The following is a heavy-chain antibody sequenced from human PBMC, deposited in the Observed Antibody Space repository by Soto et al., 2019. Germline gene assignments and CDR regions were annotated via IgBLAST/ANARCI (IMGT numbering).Heavy chain of an antibody. CDR3: ARDRRYCSGGSCFANWFDP. Sequence: SQTLSLTCAISGDSVSSNSAAWNWIRQSPSRGLEWLGRTYYRSKWYNDYAVSVKSRITINPDTSKNQFSLQLNSVTPEDTAVYYCARDRRYCSGGSCFANWFDPWGQGTLVTVSS. CDR1: GDSVSSNSAA. D-gene: IGHD2-15*01. CDR2: TYYRSKWYN. J-gene: IGHJ5*02. V-gene: IGHV6-1*01.